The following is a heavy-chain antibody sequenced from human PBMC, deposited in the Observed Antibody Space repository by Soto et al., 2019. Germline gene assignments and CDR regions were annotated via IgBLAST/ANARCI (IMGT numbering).Heavy chain of an antibody. CDR2: IIPKFSAP. Sequence: VLLEQSGAEVKKPGSSVKVSCKTSGGTFSNFAISWVRLAPGQGLEWMGVIIPKFSAPTYAQKFQGRVMITSDESTSTACMELSSLRSEDTAVYFCGRDRVMRGNSYYYGMDVWGQGTRVIVSS. D-gene: IGHD3-16*01. J-gene: IGHJ6*02. CDR3: GRDRVMRGNSYYYGMDV. CDR1: GGTFSNFA. V-gene: IGHV1-69*05.